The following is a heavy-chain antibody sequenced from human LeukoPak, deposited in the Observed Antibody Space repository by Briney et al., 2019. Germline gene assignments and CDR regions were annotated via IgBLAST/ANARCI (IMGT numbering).Heavy chain of an antibody. Sequence: KPSETLSLTCTVSGGSVSSGSYYWSWIRQPPGKGLEWIGYIYYSGSTNYNPSLKSRVTISVDTSKNQFSLKLSSVTAADTAVYYCASEMGGYCGGDCYSNWFDPWGQGTLVTVSS. CDR3: ASEMGGYCGGDCYSNWFDP. CDR1: GGSVSSGSYY. D-gene: IGHD2-21*02. CDR2: IYYSGST. J-gene: IGHJ5*02. V-gene: IGHV4-61*01.